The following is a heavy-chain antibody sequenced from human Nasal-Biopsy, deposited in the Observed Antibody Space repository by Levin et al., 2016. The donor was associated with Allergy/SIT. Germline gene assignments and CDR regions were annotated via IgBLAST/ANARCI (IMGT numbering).Heavy chain of an antibody. V-gene: IGHV3-15*01. D-gene: IGHD5-24*01. CDR1: GFTFQYAW. CDR2: IMTKSEGGTT. J-gene: IGHJ3*01. CDR3: TTKRF. Sequence: GESLKISCAASGFTFQYAWMTWVRQAPGKGLEWVAQIMTKSEGGTTDYAAPVRGRFIISRDDSQQTMYLQMNSLKREDTGIYYCTTKRFWGQGTLVTVSS.